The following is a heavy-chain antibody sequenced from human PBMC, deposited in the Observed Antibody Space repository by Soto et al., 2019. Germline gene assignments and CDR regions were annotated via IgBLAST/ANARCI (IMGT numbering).Heavy chain of an antibody. CDR1: GFTFSNAW. CDR2: FKSRGDGGTT. V-gene: IGHV3-15*07. CDR3: TSDLPGVTTTYGFDY. D-gene: IGHD3-22*01. J-gene: IGHJ4*02. Sequence: EVQLVESGGGLVKPGGSLRLSCAASGFTFSNAWMNWVRQAPGQGLEWVARFKSRGDGGTTDYAAPVKGRFTISRDDSECTLCLQMNSLRTEDPAVYFCTSDLPGVTTTYGFDYWGQGILVTVSP.